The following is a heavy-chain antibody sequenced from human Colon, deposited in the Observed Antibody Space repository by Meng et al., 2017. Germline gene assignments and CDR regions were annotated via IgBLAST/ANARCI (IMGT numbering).Heavy chain of an antibody. CDR3: ARGCGGSCSFGTDY. Sequence: QVQLVGSGGDVVQPGRSLRLSCAASGFTFSNYGIHWVRQAPGKGLEWVEIISYDGSNKYYADSVKGRFTISRDNSKKTVYLEMSTLTSEDTAVYYCARGCGGSCSFGTDYWGQGTLVTVSS. D-gene: IGHD2-21*02. CDR1: GFTFSNYG. J-gene: IGHJ4*02. V-gene: IGHV3-30*03. CDR2: ISYDGSNK.